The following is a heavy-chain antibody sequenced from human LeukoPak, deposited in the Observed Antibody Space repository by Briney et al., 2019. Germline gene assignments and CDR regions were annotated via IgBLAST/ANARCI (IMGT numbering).Heavy chain of an antibody. CDR2: IYYSGST. CDR3: ARAVLRYFDWDADFDY. J-gene: IGHJ4*02. D-gene: IGHD3-9*01. Sequence: PSETLSLTCTVSGGSISSSSYYWGWIRQPPGKGLEWIGSIYYSGSTYYNPSLKSRVTISVDTSKNQFSLKLSSVTAADTAVYYCARAVLRYFDWDADFDYWGQGTLVTVSS. CDR1: GGSISSSSYY. V-gene: IGHV4-39*01.